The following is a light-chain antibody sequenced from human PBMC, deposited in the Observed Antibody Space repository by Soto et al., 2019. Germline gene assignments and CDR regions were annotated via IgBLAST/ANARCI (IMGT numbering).Light chain of an antibody. CDR2: FNN. J-gene: IGLJ3*02. Sequence: QAVVTQPPSASGTPGQRVTISCSGSSSNTGTNTVNWYQQFPGTAPKLLIYFNNQRPSGIPDRFSGSRSGTSASLDISGLQPEDEGDYYCTAWDGSLNARVFGGGTKLTVL. CDR1: SSNTGTNT. V-gene: IGLV1-44*01. CDR3: TAWDGSLNARV.